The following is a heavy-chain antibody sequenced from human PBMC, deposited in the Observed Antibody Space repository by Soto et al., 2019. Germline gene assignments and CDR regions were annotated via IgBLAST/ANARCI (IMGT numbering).Heavy chain of an antibody. Sequence: ASVKVSCKVSGYTLTELSMHWVRQAPGKGLEWMGGFDPEDGETIYAQKFQGRVTMTEDTSTDTAYMELSSLRSEDTAVYYCASGQLLRGYMDVWGQGTTVTVSS. CDR2: FDPEDGET. J-gene: IGHJ6*02. D-gene: IGHD2-15*01. V-gene: IGHV1-24*01. CDR1: GYTLTELS. CDR3: ASGQLLRGYMDV.